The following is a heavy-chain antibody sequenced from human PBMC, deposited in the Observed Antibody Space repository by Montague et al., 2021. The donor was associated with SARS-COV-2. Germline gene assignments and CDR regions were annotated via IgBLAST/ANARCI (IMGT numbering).Heavy chain of an antibody. V-gene: IGHV4-34*01. D-gene: IGHD5-12*01. J-gene: IGHJ4*02. CDR1: GGSFSGYY. Sequence: SETLSLTCAVYGGSFSGYYWSWIRQPPGKGLEWIGEINHSGSTNYNPSLKSRVTISVDTSKNQFSLKLSSVTAADMAVYYCARGGYSGYWDYWGQGTLVTVSS. CDR2: INHSGST. CDR3: ARGGYSGYWDY.